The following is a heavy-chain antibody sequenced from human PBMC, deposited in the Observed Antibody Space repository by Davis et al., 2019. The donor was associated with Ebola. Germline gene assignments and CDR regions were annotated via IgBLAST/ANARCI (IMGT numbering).Heavy chain of an antibody. CDR3: ARDYWATEGAFDA. D-gene: IGHD2-8*02. J-gene: IGHJ3*01. CDR2: VYYSGTT. Sequence: SETLSLTCTVSGGSVNSGSYYWTWIRQPPGKGLEWIGNVYYSGTTTYNPSLKSPVTISVDTSENQFSLNLISVTAADTAVYYCARDYWATEGAFDAWGQGTMVTVSS. V-gene: IGHV4-61*01. CDR1: GGSVNSGSYY.